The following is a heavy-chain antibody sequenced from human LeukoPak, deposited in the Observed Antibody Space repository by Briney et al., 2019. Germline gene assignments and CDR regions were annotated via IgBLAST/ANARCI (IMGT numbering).Heavy chain of an antibody. V-gene: IGHV3-7*01. Sequence: GSLRLSCAASGFTFINAWMAWVRQAPGKGLEWVANIKQDGSEKYYVDSVKGRFTISRDNAKNSLYLQMNSLRAEDTAVYYCARDSIAAAVIYFDLWGRGTLVTVSS. CDR1: GFTFINAW. D-gene: IGHD6-13*01. CDR2: IKQDGSEK. CDR3: ARDSIAAAVIYFDL. J-gene: IGHJ2*01.